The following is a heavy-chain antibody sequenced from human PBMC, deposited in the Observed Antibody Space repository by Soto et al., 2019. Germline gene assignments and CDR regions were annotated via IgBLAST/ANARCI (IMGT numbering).Heavy chain of an antibody. J-gene: IGHJ6*02. D-gene: IGHD1-7*01. CDR1: GGSISSSSYY. CDR3: ARPGITGTTGYFDWLANYYYYGMDV. Sequence: SETLSLTCTVSGGSISSSSYYWGWIRQPPGKGLEWIGSIYYSGSTYYNPSLKSRVTISVDTSKNQFSLKLSSVTAADTAVYYCARPGITGTTGYFDWLANYYYYGMDVWGQGTTVTVSS. CDR2: IYYSGST. V-gene: IGHV4-39*01.